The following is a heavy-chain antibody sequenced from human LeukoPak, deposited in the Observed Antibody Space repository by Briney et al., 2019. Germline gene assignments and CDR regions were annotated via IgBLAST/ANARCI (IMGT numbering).Heavy chain of an antibody. D-gene: IGHD5-12*01. CDR1: GFTFSSYA. J-gene: IGHJ3*02. CDR3: ARDIARGYSGYDPHDAFDI. Sequence: GGSLRLSCAASGFTFSSYAMHWVRQAPGKGLEWVAVISYDGSNKYYADSVKGRFTISRDNAKNSLYLQMNSLRAEDTAVYYCARDIARGYSGYDPHDAFDIWGQGTMVTVSS. CDR2: ISYDGSNK. V-gene: IGHV3-30*04.